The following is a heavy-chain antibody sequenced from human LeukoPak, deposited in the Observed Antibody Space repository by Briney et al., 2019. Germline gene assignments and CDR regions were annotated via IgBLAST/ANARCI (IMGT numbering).Heavy chain of an antibody. D-gene: IGHD5-12*01. V-gene: IGHV3-23*01. J-gene: IGHJ4*02. CDR3: AKVIGEWLLLPSFDY. CDR1: GFTLSSYA. CDR2: ISGSGGST. Sequence: GGSLRPSCEASGFTLSSYAMSWVRQAPGKGLEWFPAISGSGGSTYYADSVKGRFTISRDNSKNTLYLQMNSLRAEDTAVYYCAKVIGEWLLLPSFDYWGQGTLVTVSS.